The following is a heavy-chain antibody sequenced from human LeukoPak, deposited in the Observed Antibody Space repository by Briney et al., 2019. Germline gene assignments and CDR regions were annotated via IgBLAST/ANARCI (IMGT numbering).Heavy chain of an antibody. V-gene: IGHV4-34*01. CDR2: INHSGST. D-gene: IGHD5-12*01. CDR3: ARVNGWLRRLFDY. Sequence: SETLSLTCAVYGGSFSGYYWSWIRQPPGEGLEWIGEINHSGSTNYNPSLKSRVTISVDTSKNQFSLKLSSVTAADTAVYYCARVNGWLRRLFDYWGQGTLVTVSS. CDR1: GGSFSGYY. J-gene: IGHJ4*02.